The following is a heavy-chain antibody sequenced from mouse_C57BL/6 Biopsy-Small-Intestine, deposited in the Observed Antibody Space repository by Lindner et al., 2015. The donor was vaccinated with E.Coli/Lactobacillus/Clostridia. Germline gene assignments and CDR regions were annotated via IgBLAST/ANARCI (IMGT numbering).Heavy chain of an antibody. Sequence: VQLQESGAELVKPGASVKLFCTASGFNIKDYYMHWVKQRTEQGLEWIGKIDPEDGETKYAPKFQAKATITADTSSNTAYLQLSSLTSEDTAVYYCAPYYYGFPYWGQGTLVTVSA. D-gene: IGHD1-1*01. CDR1: GFNIKDYY. J-gene: IGHJ3*01. V-gene: IGHV14-2*01. CDR3: APYYYGFPY. CDR2: IDPEDGET.